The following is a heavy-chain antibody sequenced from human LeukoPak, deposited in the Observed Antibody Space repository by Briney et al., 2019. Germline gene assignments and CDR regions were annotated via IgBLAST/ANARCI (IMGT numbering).Heavy chain of an antibody. D-gene: IGHD4-11*01. CDR1: GYTLTELS. V-gene: IGHV1-24*01. CDR3: ATANDYSNSDFDY. J-gene: IGHJ4*02. CDR2: FDPEDGET. Sequence: GASVKVSCKVSGYTLTELSMHWVRQAPGKGLEWMGGFDPEDGETIYAQKFQGRVTMTEDTSTDTAYMELSSLRSEDTAVYYCATANDYSNSDFDYWGQGTLATVSS.